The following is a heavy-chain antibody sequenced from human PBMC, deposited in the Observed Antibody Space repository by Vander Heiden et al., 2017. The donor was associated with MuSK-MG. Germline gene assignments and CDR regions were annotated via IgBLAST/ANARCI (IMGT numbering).Heavy chain of an antibody. D-gene: IGHD3-22*01. J-gene: IGHJ4*02. CDR3: ARDPVYYYDSSGYYAEGGFEY. CDR1: GFTFSGSW. CDR2: IKHDGSET. Sequence: DVELVESGGGLVQPGGSLRLSCAASGFTFSGSWMSWVRQAPGKGLEGVANIKHDGSETYFTDSVKGRFTISRDNANNLLSLQMNSLRAEDTAVYHCARDPVYYYDSSGYYAEGGFEYWSQGTPVTVSS. V-gene: IGHV3-7*01.